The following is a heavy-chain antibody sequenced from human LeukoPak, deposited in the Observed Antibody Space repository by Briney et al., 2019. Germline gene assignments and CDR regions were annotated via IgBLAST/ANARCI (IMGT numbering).Heavy chain of an antibody. J-gene: IGHJ4*02. CDR1: GGSISSYY. Sequence: SETLSLTCTVSGGSISSYYWSWIPQPPGKGLEWIGYIYYSGSTNYNPSLKSRVTISVDTSKNQFSLKLSSVTAADTAVYYCARLTSSSWYDYFDYWGQGTLVTVSS. CDR3: ARLTSSSWYDYFDY. CDR2: IYYSGST. V-gene: IGHV4-59*08. D-gene: IGHD6-13*01.